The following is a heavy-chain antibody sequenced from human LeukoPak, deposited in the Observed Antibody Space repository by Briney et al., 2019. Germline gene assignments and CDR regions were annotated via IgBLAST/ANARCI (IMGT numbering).Heavy chain of an antibody. CDR3: AKVGTSSLRDWFDP. CDR2: ISYDGNSK. V-gene: IGHV3-30*04. CDR1: GFTFSSYA. J-gene: IGHJ5*02. Sequence: GGSLRLSCAASGFTFSSYAMHWVRQAPGKGLEWVAVISYDGNSKYYADSVKGRCSISRDNSKNTLYLQMNSLRVEDSAVYFCAKVGTSSLRDWFDPWGQGTLVTVSS. D-gene: IGHD2-2*01.